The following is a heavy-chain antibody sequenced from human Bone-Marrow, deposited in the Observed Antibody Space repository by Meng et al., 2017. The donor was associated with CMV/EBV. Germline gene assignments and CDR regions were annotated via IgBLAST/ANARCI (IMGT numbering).Heavy chain of an antibody. CDR1: GGSLSGYY. D-gene: IGHD3-22*01. J-gene: IGHJ4*02. CDR3: ASQISSIINYYDSSGHVLYFDY. CDR2: INHSGST. Sequence: GSLRLSCAVYGGSLSGYYWSWIRQPPGKGLEWIGEINHSGSTNYNPSLKSRVTILLDTSKNQFSLRLSSVTAADTAVYYCASQISSIINYYDSSGHVLYFDYWGQGTLVTVSS. V-gene: IGHV4-34*01.